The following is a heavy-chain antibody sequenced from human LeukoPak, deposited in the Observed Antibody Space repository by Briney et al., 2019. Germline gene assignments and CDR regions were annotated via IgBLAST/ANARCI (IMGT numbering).Heavy chain of an antibody. V-gene: IGHV1-2*02. J-gene: IGHJ5*02. CDR1: GYTFTSYG. D-gene: IGHD2-2*01. CDR3: ARGTPAATRGRWFDP. CDR2: INPNSGGT. Sequence: ASVKVSCKASGYTFTSYGISWVRQAPGQGLEWMGWINPNSGGTNYAQKFQGRVTMTRDTSISTAYMELSRLRSDDTAVYYCARGTPAATRGRWFDPWGQGTLVTISS.